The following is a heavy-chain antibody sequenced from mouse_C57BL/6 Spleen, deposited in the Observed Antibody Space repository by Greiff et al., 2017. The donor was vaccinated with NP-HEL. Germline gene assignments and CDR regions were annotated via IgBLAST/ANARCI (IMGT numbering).Heavy chain of an antibody. D-gene: IGHD2-13*01. Sequence: EVKLVESGGGLVKPGGSLKLSCAASGFTFSSYAMSWVRQTPEKRLEWVATISDGGSYTYYPDNVKGRFTISRDNAKNNLYLQMSHLKSEDTAMYYCARDDLYFDYWGQGTTLTVSS. CDR3: ARDDLYFDY. V-gene: IGHV5-4*01. CDR1: GFTFSSYA. J-gene: IGHJ2*01. CDR2: ISDGGSYT.